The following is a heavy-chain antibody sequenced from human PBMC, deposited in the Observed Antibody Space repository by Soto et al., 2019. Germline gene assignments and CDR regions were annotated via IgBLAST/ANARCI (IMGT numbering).Heavy chain of an antibody. Sequence: PGGSLRLSCAASGFIVSGNYMTWVRQAPGKGLEWVSVIHSDGRPYYADSVKGRFTISRDDSKNTLYLQMNSLRAEDTALYYCARGFCRGGACYSLPFEYWGQGTLVTVSS. D-gene: IGHD2-15*01. CDR1: GFIVSGNY. V-gene: IGHV3-66*01. CDR2: IHSDGRP. CDR3: ARGFCRGGACYSLPFEY. J-gene: IGHJ4*02.